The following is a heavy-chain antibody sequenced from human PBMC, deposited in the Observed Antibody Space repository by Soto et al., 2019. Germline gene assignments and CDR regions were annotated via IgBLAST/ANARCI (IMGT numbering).Heavy chain of an antibody. CDR3: AREGPARLLWFGELSDPYYYYGMDV. J-gene: IGHJ6*02. CDR2: IIPIFGTA. V-gene: IGHV1-69*13. CDR1: GGTFSSYA. Sequence: ASVKVSCKASGGTFSSYAISWVRQAPGQGLEWMGGIIPIFGTANYAQKFQGRVTITADESTSTAYIELSSLRSEDTAVYYCAREGPARLLWFGELSDPYYYYGMDVWGQGTTVTVS. D-gene: IGHD3-10*01.